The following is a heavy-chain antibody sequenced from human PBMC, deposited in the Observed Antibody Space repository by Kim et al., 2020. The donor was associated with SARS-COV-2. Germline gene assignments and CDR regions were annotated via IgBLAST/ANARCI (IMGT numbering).Heavy chain of an antibody. CDR2: IYYSGST. CDR3: ARLAARQSARRFDP. D-gene: IGHD6-6*01. J-gene: IGHJ5*02. Sequence: SETLSLTCTVSGGSISSYYWSWIRQPPGKGLEWIGYIYYSGSTNYNPSLKSRVTISVDTSKNQFSLKLSSVTAADTAVYYCARLAARQSARRFDPWGQGTLVTVSS. V-gene: IGHV4-59*01. CDR1: GGSISSYY.